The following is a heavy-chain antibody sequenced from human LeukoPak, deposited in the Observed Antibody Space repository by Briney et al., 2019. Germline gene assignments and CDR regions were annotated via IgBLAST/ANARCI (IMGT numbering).Heavy chain of an antibody. V-gene: IGHV5-51*01. D-gene: IGHD3-10*01. CDR3: ARQGIYGSGSYLYNWFDP. CDR1: GYRFTSYW. J-gene: IGHJ5*02. Sequence: GESLKISCKGSGYRFTSYWIGWVRQMPGKGLEWMGIIYPGDSDTRYSPSFQGQVTISADKSISTAYLQWSSLKASDTAMYYCARQGIYGSGSYLYNWFDPWGQGTLVTVSS. CDR2: IYPGDSDT.